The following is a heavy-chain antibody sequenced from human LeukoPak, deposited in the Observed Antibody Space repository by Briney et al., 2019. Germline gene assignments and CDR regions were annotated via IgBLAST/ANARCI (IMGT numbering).Heavy chain of an antibody. J-gene: IGHJ3*02. Sequence: PSETLSLTCTVSGGSISSYYWSWIRQPPGKGLEWIGYIYYSGSTYYNPSLKSRVTISVDTSKNQFSLKLSSVTAADTAVYYCARAGYYDSSGYPDAFDIWGQGTMVTVSS. D-gene: IGHD3-22*01. V-gene: IGHV4-30-4*08. CDR3: ARAGYYDSSGYPDAFDI. CDR1: GGSISSYY. CDR2: IYYSGST.